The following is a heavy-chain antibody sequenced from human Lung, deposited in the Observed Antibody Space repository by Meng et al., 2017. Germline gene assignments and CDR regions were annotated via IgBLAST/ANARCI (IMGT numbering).Heavy chain of an antibody. J-gene: IGHJ4*02. CDR1: GFTFSSYA. V-gene: IGHV3-23*01. D-gene: IGHD6-6*01. Sequence: EVQLLESGGGLVQPGGSPRLSCVASGFTFSSYAKTWVRQAPGKGLEWVSSISGSGGSTYYADSVRGRFTISRDNSKNTVYLQMNSLRAEDTAIYYCVRRIEYSSSSGYWGQGTLVTVSS. CDR2: ISGSGGST. CDR3: VRRIEYSSSSGY.